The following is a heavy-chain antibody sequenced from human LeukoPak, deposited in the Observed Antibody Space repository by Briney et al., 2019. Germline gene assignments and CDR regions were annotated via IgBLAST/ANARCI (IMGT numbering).Heavy chain of an antibody. V-gene: IGHV4-39*01. Sequence: PSETLSLTCTVSGGSISGSSYYWGWIRQPPGKGLEWIGNIYYSGRTYHNPSLKSRVTISVDTPKNQFSLKLSSVTAADTAVYYCARGVTMIVVVIHDWYFDLWGRGTLVTVSS. CDR1: GGSISGSSYY. D-gene: IGHD3-22*01. J-gene: IGHJ2*01. CDR2: IYYSGRT. CDR3: ARGVTMIVVVIHDWYFDL.